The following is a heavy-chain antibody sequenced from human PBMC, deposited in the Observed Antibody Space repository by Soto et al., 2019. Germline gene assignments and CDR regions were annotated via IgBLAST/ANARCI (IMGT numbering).Heavy chain of an antibody. Sequence: QVQLVQSGAEVKKPGASVKVSCKASGYTFTSYAMHWVRQAPGQRLEWMAWINAGNGNTKYSQKLQGRVTITRDTCTSTAYMELSSLRSEDTAVYYWAGGDSGSYYIFDYWGQGSLVTVSS. CDR2: INAGNGNT. CDR3: AGGDSGSYYIFDY. CDR1: GYTFTSYA. V-gene: IGHV1-3*01. J-gene: IGHJ4*02. D-gene: IGHD1-26*01.